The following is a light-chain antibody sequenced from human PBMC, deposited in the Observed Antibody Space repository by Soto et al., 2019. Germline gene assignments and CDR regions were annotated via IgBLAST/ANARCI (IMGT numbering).Light chain of an antibody. CDR1: QSISTW. CDR3: QQSNSYPRT. J-gene: IGKJ1*01. Sequence: DIQMTQSPSTLSASVGDRVTITCRASQSISTWLAWYQRKPGKAPKVLIYDASSLESGVPSRFSGSGSGTQFTLTISSLQPDDFATYYCQQSNSYPRTFGQGTKVDIK. V-gene: IGKV1-5*01. CDR2: DAS.